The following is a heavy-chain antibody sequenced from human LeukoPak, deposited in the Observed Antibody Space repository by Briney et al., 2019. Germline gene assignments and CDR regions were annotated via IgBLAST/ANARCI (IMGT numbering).Heavy chain of an antibody. Sequence: GGSLRLSCEASGFTLTDYDMHWVRQAPGKGLEWVSGISWNSGSIGYADSVKGRFTISRDNAKNSLYLQMNSLRAEDTALYYCAKDGSGSYYNTHVDYWGQGTLVTVSS. CDR3: AKDGSGSYYNTHVDY. CDR1: GFTLTDYD. J-gene: IGHJ4*02. D-gene: IGHD3-10*01. V-gene: IGHV3-9*01. CDR2: ISWNSGSI.